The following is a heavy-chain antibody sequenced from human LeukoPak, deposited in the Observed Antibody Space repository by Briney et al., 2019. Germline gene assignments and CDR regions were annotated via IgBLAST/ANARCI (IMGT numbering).Heavy chain of an antibody. J-gene: IGHJ5*02. CDR1: GYTLTSYG. D-gene: IGHD3-9*01. CDR2: ISAYNGNT. V-gene: IGHV1-18*01. CDR3: ATASLRYFDWLPRWNWFDP. Sequence: ASVKVSCKASGYTLTSYGISWVRQAPGQGLEWMGWISAYNGNTNYAQKLQGRVTMTTDTSTSTAYMELRSLRSDDTAVYYCATASLRYFDWLPRWNWFDPWGQGTLVTVSS.